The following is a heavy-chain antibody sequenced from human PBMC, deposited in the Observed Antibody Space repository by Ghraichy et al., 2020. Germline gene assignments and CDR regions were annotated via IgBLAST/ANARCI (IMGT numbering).Heavy chain of an antibody. J-gene: IGHJ4*02. D-gene: IGHD5/OR15-5a*01. CDR1: GGSISSGGYY. V-gene: IGHV4-31*03. CDR2: IYYSGST. Sequence: PSLTCTVSGGSISSGGYYWSWIRQHPGKGLEWIGYIYYSGSTYYNPSLKSRVTISVDTSKNQFSLKLSSVTAADTAVYYCARISTTDFNFDYWGQGTLVTVSS. CDR3: ARISTTDFNFDY.